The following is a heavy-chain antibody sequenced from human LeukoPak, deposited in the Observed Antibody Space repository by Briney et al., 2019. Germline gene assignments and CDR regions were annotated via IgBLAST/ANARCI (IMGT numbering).Heavy chain of an antibody. CDR2: IYSGGST. CDR3: ARVYGLYYFDY. D-gene: IGHD3-10*01. J-gene: IGHJ4*02. Sequence: GGSLRLSCAASGFTVSSNYMSWVRQAPGKGLEWVSIIYSGGSTYYADSVKGRFTISRDNSKNTLYLQMNSLRAEDTAVYYCARVYGLYYFDYWGQGTLVTVSS. V-gene: IGHV3-66*01. CDR1: GFTVSSNY.